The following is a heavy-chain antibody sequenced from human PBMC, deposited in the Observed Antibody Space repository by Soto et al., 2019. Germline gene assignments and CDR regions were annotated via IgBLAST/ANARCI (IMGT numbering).Heavy chain of an antibody. Sequence: QTLALPCGISGDSVARPRATCEVIRQSPSRGLEWLGRTRYTSKWSYEYALSVKGRITISPDTSKNHFSLRLDSVTPEDTAVYYCLRVDWNDAGSWGQGTLVIVSS. V-gene: IGHV6-1*01. CDR3: LRVDWNDAGS. CDR1: GDSVARPRAT. J-gene: IGHJ4*02. D-gene: IGHD1-1*01. CDR2: TRYTSKWSY.